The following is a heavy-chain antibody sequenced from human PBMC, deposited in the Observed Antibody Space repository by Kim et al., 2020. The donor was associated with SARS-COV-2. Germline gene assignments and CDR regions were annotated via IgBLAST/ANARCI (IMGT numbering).Heavy chain of an antibody. CDR2: IYPGDSDT. J-gene: IGHJ5*02. D-gene: IGHD2-2*02. CDR3: ARQGVDIVVVPAAIGWARSWFDP. CDR1: GYSFTSYW. V-gene: IGHV5-51*01. Sequence: GESLKISCKGSGYSFTSYWIGWVRQMPGKGLEWMGIIYPGDSDTRYSPSFQGQVTISADKSISTAYLQWSSLKASDTVMYYCARQGVDIVVVPAAIGWARSWFDPWGQGTLVTVSS.